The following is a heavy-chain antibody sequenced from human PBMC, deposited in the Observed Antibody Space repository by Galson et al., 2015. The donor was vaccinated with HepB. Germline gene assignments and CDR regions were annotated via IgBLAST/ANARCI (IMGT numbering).Heavy chain of an antibody. CDR1: GFTFSSYA. V-gene: IGHV3-23*01. Sequence: SLRLSCAASGFTFSSYAMNWVRQAPGKGLEWVSSISNSGSSTYYADSVKGRFTISRDNSKDTLHLQMNSLRAEDTAVYYCAKECGSGSYPPCDWGQGTLVTVSS. CDR3: AKECGSGSYPPCD. D-gene: IGHD1-26*01. CDR2: ISNSGSST. J-gene: IGHJ4*02.